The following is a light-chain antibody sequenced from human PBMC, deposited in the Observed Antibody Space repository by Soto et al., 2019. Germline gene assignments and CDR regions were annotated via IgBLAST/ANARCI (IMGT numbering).Light chain of an antibody. CDR2: AAS. CDR1: RGISSY. CDR3: QQLNSYPET. J-gene: IGKJ1*01. V-gene: IGKV1-9*01. Sequence: DIQMTQSPSSLSASVGARVATACRASRGISSYLAWYQQRTGKAPKLLIYAASTLQSGVPSRFRGSGSGTEFTLTISSLQPEDFETYYCQQLNSYPETFGQGTKVDIK.